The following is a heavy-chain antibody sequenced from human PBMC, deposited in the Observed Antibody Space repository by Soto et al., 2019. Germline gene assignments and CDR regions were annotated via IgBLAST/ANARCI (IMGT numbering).Heavy chain of an antibody. CDR1: GYRFTSYG. CDR2: ISAYNGNT. J-gene: IGHJ5*02. Sequence: APVEVSCKESGYRFTSYGSSWVRQAQGQGLEGMGWISAYNGNTNYAQKLQGRVTMTTDTSPSPAYMELRSLRSDDTAVYYCARFLYYDSSGYYWGSNWFDPWGQATLVTVSS. CDR3: ARFLYYDSSGYYWGSNWFDP. V-gene: IGHV1-18*04. D-gene: IGHD3-22*01.